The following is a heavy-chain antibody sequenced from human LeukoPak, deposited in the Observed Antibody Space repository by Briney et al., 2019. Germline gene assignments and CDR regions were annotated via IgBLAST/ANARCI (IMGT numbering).Heavy chain of an antibody. V-gene: IGHV3-30*18. CDR2: ISYDGNNI. CDR1: GFSFSNYG. D-gene: IGHD2-2*01. J-gene: IGHJ6*02. CDR3: AKVMAPAAYYYYYGMDV. Sequence: PGRSLRLSCAASGFSFSNYGMHWVRQAPGKGLEWMAVISYDGNNIYYADSVKGRFTISRDNSKNTLYLQMNSLRAEDTAVYYCAKVMAPAAYYYYYGMDVWGQGTTVTVSS.